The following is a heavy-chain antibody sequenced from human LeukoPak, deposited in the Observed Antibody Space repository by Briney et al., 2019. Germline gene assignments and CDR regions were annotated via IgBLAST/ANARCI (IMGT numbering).Heavy chain of an antibody. V-gene: IGHV4-30-2*01. J-gene: IGHJ4*02. CDR3: ASAYYDILTGYYPYYY. Sequence: SQTLSLTCAVSGGSISSGGYSWSWIRQPPGKGLEWIGYIYHSGSTYYNPSLKSRVTISVDTSKNQFSLKLSSVAAADTAVYYCASAYYDILTGYYPYYYWGQGTLVTVSS. CDR1: GGSISSGGYS. CDR2: IYHSGST. D-gene: IGHD3-9*01.